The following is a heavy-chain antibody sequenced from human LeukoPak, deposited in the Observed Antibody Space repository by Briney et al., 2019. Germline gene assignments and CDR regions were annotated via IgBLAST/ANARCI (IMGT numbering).Heavy chain of an antibody. Sequence: SETLSLTCTVSGGSISSYYWSWIRQPPGKGLEWIGYIYYSGSTNYNPSLKSRVTISVYTSKNQFSLKLSSVTAADTAVYYCARRESVGGFDYWGQGTLVTVSS. V-gene: IGHV4-59*08. CDR3: ARRESVGGFDY. D-gene: IGHD3-10*01. CDR2: IYYSGST. J-gene: IGHJ4*02. CDR1: GGSISSYY.